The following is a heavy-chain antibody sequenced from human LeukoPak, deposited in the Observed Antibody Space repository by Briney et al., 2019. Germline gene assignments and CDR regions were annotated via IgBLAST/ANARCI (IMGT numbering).Heavy chain of an antibody. D-gene: IGHD3-10*01. V-gene: IGHV3-21*01. J-gene: IGHJ4*02. CDR2: ISSSSSYI. CDR3: ARVLGSYGSGGPSY. CDR1: GFTFSSYS. Sequence: GGSLRLSCAASGFTFSSYSMNWVRQAPGKGLEWVSSISSSSSYIYYADSVKGRFTISRDNAKNSLYLQMNSLRAEDTAVYYCARVLGSYGSGGPSYWGQGTLVTVST.